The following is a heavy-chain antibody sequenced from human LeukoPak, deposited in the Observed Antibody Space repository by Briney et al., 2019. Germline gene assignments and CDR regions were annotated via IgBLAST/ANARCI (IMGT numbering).Heavy chain of an antibody. D-gene: IGHD4-11*01. CDR1: GFTFSNAW. CDR3: AKDSSNPYYYYYYYMDV. V-gene: IGHV3-15*01. J-gene: IGHJ6*03. Sequence: GGSLRLSCAASGFTFSNAWMSWVRQAPGKGLEWVGRIKSKTDGGTTDYAAPVKGRFTISRDDSKNTLYLQMNSLRAEDTAVYYCAKDSSNPYYYYYYYMDVWGKGTTVTVSS. CDR2: IKSKTDGGTT.